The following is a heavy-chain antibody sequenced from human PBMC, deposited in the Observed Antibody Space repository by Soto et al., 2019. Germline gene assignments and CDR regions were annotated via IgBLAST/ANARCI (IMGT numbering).Heavy chain of an antibody. CDR1: GGTFSSYA. CDR2: IIPIFGTA. J-gene: IGHJ4*02. Sequence: GASVKVSCKASGGTFSSYAISWVRQAPGQGLEWMGGIIPIFGTANYAQKFQGRVTITADESTSTAYMELSSLRSEDTAVYYCARVERKEYYFDYWGQGTLVTVSS. V-gene: IGHV1-69*13. D-gene: IGHD1-1*01. CDR3: ARVERKEYYFDY.